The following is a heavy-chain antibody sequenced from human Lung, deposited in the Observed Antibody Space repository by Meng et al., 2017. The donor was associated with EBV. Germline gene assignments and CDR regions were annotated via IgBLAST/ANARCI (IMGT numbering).Heavy chain of an antibody. CDR1: GYSFTSYY. CDR3: ARGAYMYGSPQYFFDF. Sequence: VLSVAKVKKPGSSVRVSCKASGYSFTSYYIRWVRQAAGQGLEWMGIINPSCCHTRSAQKFQDRVTMTRDTSTSAVYMDVSSLRSEDTAVYYCARGAYMYGSPQYFFDFWGQGTLVTVSS. J-gene: IGHJ4*02. D-gene: IGHD5-18*01. CDR2: INPSCCHT. V-gene: IGHV1-46*01.